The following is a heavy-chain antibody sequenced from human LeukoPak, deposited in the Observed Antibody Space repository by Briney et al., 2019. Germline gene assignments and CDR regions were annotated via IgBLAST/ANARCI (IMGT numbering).Heavy chain of an antibody. CDR3: AKGDQFIAAAGIFDY. CDR1: GFTFSSYW. Sequence: GGSLRLSCAASGFTFSSYWMSWVRQAPGKGLEWVANIKQDGSEKYYVDSVKGRFTISRDNAKNSLYLQMNSLRAEDTAVYYCAKGDQFIAAAGIFDYWGQGTLVTVSS. V-gene: IGHV3-7*03. D-gene: IGHD6-13*01. J-gene: IGHJ4*02. CDR2: IKQDGSEK.